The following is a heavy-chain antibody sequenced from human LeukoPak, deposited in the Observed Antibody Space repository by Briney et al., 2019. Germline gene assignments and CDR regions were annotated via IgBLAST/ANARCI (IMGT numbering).Heavy chain of an antibody. J-gene: IGHJ3*02. CDR1: GFTVSSNY. V-gene: IGHV3-23*01. CDR3: ANVLRYFDWLPVDAFDI. Sequence: GGSLRLSCAASGFTVSSNYMSWVRQAPGKGLEWVSVISGSGGSTYYADSVKGRFTISRDNSKNTLYLQMNSLRAEDTAVYYCANVLRYFDWLPVDAFDIWGQGTMVTVSS. D-gene: IGHD3-9*01. CDR2: ISGSGGST.